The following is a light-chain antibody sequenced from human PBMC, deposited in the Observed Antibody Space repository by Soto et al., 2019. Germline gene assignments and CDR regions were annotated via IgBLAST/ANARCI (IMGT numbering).Light chain of an antibody. CDR1: QSVSSK. CDR2: GAS. Sequence: EIVMTQSPATLSVSPGEGATLSCRASQSVSSKLAWYQQKPGQAPRLLIYGASTRATGIPARFSGSGSGTEFTLIIRRLEPEDFAVYYCQQYGSSPPLTFGGGTKVEIK. V-gene: IGKV3-15*01. CDR3: QQYGSSPPLT. J-gene: IGKJ4*01.